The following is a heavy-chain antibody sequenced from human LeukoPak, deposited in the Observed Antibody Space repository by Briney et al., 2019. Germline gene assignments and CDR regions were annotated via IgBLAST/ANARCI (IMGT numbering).Heavy chain of an antibody. Sequence: SETLSLTCAVSGDSISTGDYSWSWIRQPPGKGLEWIGEINHSGSTNYNPSLKSRVTISVDTSKNQFSLKLSSVTAADTAVYYCARGVAARQGDDYWGQGTLVTVSS. D-gene: IGHD6-6*01. CDR2: INHSGST. CDR1: GDSISTGDYS. V-gene: IGHV4-34*01. J-gene: IGHJ4*02. CDR3: ARGVAARQGDDY.